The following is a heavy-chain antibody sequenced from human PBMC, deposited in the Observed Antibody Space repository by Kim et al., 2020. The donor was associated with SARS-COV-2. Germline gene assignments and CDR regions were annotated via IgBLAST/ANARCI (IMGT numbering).Heavy chain of an antibody. Sequence: KLQGRVTRARETSKSTVYMELSSLRSEDTAVYYCARVAGYCTSTSCYDYWGQGTLVTVSS. D-gene: IGHD2-2*01. J-gene: IGHJ4*02. V-gene: IGHV1-46*01. CDR3: ARVAGYCTSTSCYDY.